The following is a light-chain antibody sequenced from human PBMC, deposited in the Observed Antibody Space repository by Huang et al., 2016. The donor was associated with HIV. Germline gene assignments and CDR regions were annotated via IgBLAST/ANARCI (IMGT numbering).Light chain of an antibody. Sequence: EIVFTQSPATLSLSPGERATLSCKASQSVSSSLAWYQQKHCQAPRRLIYDTSNRATDIPARFSGSESGTDFTLTISSLEPEDFAVYYCQQRSNWPLFTFGPGTKVDIK. CDR3: QQRSNWPLFT. J-gene: IGKJ3*01. V-gene: IGKV3-11*01. CDR2: DTS. CDR1: QSVSSS.